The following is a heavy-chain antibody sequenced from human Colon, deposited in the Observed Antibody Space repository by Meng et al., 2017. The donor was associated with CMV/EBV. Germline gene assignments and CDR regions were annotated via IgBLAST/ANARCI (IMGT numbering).Heavy chain of an antibody. D-gene: IGHD5/OR15-5a*01. CDR3: ARDVFLDF. Sequence: LRLDCAASGLSFSSYEMHWVRQAPGKGLEWVALISSDGRNKYWADSVRGRFTVSRDNSKSTLYLQMNSLSTEDTAVYYCARDVFLDFWGQGTLVTVSS. CDR2: ISSDGRNK. CDR1: GLSFSSYE. V-gene: IGHV3-30*03. J-gene: IGHJ4*02.